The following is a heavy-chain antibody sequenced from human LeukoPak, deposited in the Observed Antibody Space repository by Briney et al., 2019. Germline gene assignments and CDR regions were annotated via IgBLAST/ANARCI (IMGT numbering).Heavy chain of an antibody. Sequence: GASVNVSCKASGYTFTGYYMHWVRQAPGQGLEWMGWINPNSGGTNYAQRFQGRVTMTRDTSISTAYMELSRLRSDDTAVYYCARGSLCTGGVCYTDNWFDPWGQGTLVTVSS. CDR1: GYTFTGYY. D-gene: IGHD2-8*02. CDR2: INPNSGGT. CDR3: ARGSLCTGGVCYTDNWFDP. V-gene: IGHV1-2*02. J-gene: IGHJ5*02.